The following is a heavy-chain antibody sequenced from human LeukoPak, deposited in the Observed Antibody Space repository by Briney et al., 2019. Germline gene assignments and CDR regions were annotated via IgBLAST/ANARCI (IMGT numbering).Heavy chain of an antibody. J-gene: IGHJ6*02. Sequence: GASVKVYCKASGGTFSSYAISWVRQAPGQGLEWMGGIIPIFGTANYAQKFQGRVTITADESTSTAYMELSSLRSEDTAVYYCARDNGSGRGYYYGMDVWGQGTTVTVSS. CDR3: ARDNGSGRGYYYGMDV. D-gene: IGHD3-10*01. V-gene: IGHV1-69*13. CDR1: GGTFSSYA. CDR2: IIPIFGTA.